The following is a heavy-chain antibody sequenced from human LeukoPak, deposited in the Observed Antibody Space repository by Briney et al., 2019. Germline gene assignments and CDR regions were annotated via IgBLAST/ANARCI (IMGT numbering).Heavy chain of an antibody. Sequence: VXVSCKASXXXXXXXXXSWVXXAPGXXXXXMXXXIXIXGTANYAQKFQGRVTITADESTSTAYMELSSLRSEDTAVYYCARDNRVYYDSSGSPTQDWYFDLWGRGTLVTVSS. CDR2: XIXIXGTA. J-gene: IGHJ2*01. CDR3: ARDNRVYYDSSGSPTQDWYFDL. V-gene: IGHV1-69*01. CDR1: XXXXXXXX. D-gene: IGHD3-22*01.